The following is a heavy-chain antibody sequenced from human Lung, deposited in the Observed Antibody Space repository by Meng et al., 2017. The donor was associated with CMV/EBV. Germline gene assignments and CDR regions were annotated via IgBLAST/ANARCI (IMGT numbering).Heavy chain of an antibody. V-gene: IGHV3-74*01. J-gene: IGHJ4*02. CDR3: ARDHYYDSSGLDY. CDR1: GFTFSSYW. Sequence: ESXKISXAASGFTFSSYWMHWVRQAPGKGLVWVSRINSDGSSTSYADSVKGRFTISRDNAKNTPYLQMNSLRAEDTAVYYCARDHYYDSSGLDYWGQGTXVNVYS. D-gene: IGHD3-22*01. CDR2: INSDGSST.